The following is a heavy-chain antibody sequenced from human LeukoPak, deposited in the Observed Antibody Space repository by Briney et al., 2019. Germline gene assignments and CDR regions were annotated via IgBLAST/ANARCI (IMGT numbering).Heavy chain of an antibody. Sequence: AGGSLRLSCAASGFTVSSNYMSWVRQAPGKGLEWVSVIYSGGSTYYADSVKGRFTISRHNSKNTLYLQMNSLRAEDTAVYYCARVDTVMAYYFDLWGQGTLVTVSS. CDR2: IYSGGST. CDR1: GFTVSSNY. V-gene: IGHV3-53*04. J-gene: IGHJ4*02. CDR3: ARVDTVMAYYFDL. D-gene: IGHD5-18*01.